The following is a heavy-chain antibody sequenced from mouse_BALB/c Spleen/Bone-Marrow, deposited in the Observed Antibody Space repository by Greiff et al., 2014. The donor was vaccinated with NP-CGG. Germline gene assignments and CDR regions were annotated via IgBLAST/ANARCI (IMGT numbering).Heavy chain of an antibody. CDR3: ARGAYYGNYFDY. J-gene: IGHJ2*01. Sequence: VQLQQSGPELVKPGASVKTSCKASGYTFTDYVISWVKQRTGRGLEWIGEIYPGSGSTYYNEKFKGKATLNADTSSNTAYMQLSGLTSEDSAVYYCARGAYYGNYFDYWGQGTTLTVSS. CDR1: GYTFTDYV. D-gene: IGHD2-10*01. V-gene: IGHV1-83*01. CDR2: IYPGSGST.